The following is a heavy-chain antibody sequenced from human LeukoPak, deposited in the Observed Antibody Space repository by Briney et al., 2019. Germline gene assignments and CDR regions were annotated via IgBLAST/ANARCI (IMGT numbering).Heavy chain of an antibody. CDR3: TTEGGHLHSNPFDY. Sequence: GGSLIPSCAASGFTSTNGWMSWVRQAPGKGLEWVGHIKSKPNGGTTDYAATVKGRFSISRDDSRTTVYLQMNSLKTEDTAVYYCTTEGGHLHSNPFDYWGQGTLVTVSS. CDR2: IKSKPNGGTT. CDR1: GFTSTNGW. J-gene: IGHJ4*02. V-gene: IGHV3-15*01. D-gene: IGHD2-15*01.